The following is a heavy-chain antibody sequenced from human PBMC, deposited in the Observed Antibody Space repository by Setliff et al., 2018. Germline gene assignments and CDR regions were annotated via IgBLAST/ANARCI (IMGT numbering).Heavy chain of an antibody. D-gene: IGHD5-18*01. CDR3: AREGVDTRSSTDYRYYMDV. CDR1: GYSFTNYG. CDR2: TIPMFGTT. Sequence: SVKVSCKTSGYSFTNYGITWVRQAPGQGLEWMGGTIPMFGTTNYAQKFQGRVTIITDASTSTSYMALSSLTSADTAVYYCAREGVDTRSSTDYRYYMDVWGKGTTVTVSS. J-gene: IGHJ6*03. V-gene: IGHV1-69*05.